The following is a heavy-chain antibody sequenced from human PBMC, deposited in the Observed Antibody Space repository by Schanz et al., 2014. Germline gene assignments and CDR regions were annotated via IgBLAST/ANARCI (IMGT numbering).Heavy chain of an antibody. CDR1: GFTFSSYA. CDR3: ASRSAYSDYGTYCAV. V-gene: IGHV3-30-3*01. CDR2: ISNDGSIK. D-gene: IGHD5-12*01. J-gene: IGHJ4*02. Sequence: QLVGSGGGLIQPGGSLRLSCTASGFTFSSYAMHWVRQAPGKGLEWVTLISNDGSIKYYADSVEGRFTISRDNSRNTLYLQMNSVRTEDKTVNCCASRSAYSDYGTYCAVWGQGTLVTVSS.